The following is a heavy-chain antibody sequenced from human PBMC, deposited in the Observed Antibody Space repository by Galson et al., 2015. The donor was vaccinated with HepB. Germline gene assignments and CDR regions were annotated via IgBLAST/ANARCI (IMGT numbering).Heavy chain of an antibody. Sequence: SLRLSCAASGFIFSSYAMSWVRQAPGNGLEWVSAISGGGGSTFYADSVKGRFTISRDNSKNTLYLQMNSLRAEDTAVYYCAIRTSGYFDYWGQGTLVTVSS. CDR2: ISGGGGST. CDR1: GFIFSSYA. V-gene: IGHV3-23*01. CDR3: AIRTSGYFDY. J-gene: IGHJ4*02.